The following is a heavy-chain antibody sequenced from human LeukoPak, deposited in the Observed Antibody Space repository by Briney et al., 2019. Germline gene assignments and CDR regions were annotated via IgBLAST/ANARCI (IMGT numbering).Heavy chain of an antibody. Sequence: GGSLRLSCAASGFTFSSYGMTWVRQAPGKGLEWVSLIYSGGSTYYADSVKGRFTISRDNSKNTLYLQMNSLRAEDTAVYYCARAPSGYHNTGGQGTLVTVSS. J-gene: IGHJ4*02. CDR3: ARAPSGYHNT. D-gene: IGHD5-12*01. CDR2: IYSGGST. V-gene: IGHV3-66*01. CDR1: GFTFSSYG.